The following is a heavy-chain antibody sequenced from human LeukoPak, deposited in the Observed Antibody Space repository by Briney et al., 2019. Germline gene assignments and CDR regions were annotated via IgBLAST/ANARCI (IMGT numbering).Heavy chain of an antibody. J-gene: IGHJ3*02. CDR3: ARDSTYTGSFHDASDI. CDR1: GFTFRSYT. V-gene: IGHV3-21*01. CDR2: TSSSSSYK. Sequence: GGSLRLSCAASGFTFRSYTMNWVRQAPGKGLEWVSSTSSSSSYKDYADSVKGRFTVSRDNAKNSLFLQMNSLRAEDTAVYYCARDSTYTGSFHDASDIWGQGTMVIVSS. D-gene: IGHD1-26*01.